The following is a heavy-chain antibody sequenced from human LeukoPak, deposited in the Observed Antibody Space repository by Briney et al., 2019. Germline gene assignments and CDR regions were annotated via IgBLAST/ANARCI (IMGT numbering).Heavy chain of an antibody. J-gene: IGHJ4*02. D-gene: IGHD3-10*01. V-gene: IGHV4-59*01. CDR1: GGSISTSY. Sequence: PSETLSLTCTVSGGSISTSYWNWLRQPPGKGLEWIGYIYYSENTNYNPSLKSRVTISIDTSRSQFSLNLSSVTAADTAVYYCARAGYYGSGNYYFDYWGQGTLVTVSS. CDR3: ARAGYYGSGNYYFDY. CDR2: IYYSENT.